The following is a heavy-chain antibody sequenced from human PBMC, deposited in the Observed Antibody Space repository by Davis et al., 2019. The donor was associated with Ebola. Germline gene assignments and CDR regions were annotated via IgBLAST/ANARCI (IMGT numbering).Heavy chain of an antibody. CDR3: ARDRDCSSTSCRYYYYYMDV. CDR1: GFSFTIYP. V-gene: IGHV3-23*01. CDR2: IASGGGGI. Sequence: PGGSLRLSCAASGFSFTIYPMSWVRQAPGKDLEWVSIIASGGGGIQYADSVKGRFTISRDNSKNSLFLQMDSLRVEDTAVYYCARDRDCSSTSCRYYYYYMDVWGKGTTVTVSS. D-gene: IGHD2-2*01. J-gene: IGHJ6*03.